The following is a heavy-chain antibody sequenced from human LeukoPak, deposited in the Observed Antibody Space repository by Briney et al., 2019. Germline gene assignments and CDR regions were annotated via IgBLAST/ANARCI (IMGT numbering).Heavy chain of an antibody. CDR2: INPNSGGT. J-gene: IGHJ4*02. CDR1: GYTFTGYY. D-gene: IGHD2-2*01. V-gene: IGHV1-2*02. CDR3: AREYVVVVPAAISAFDY. Sequence: GASVKVSCKASGYTFTGYYMHWVRQAPGQGLEWMGWINPNSGGTNYAQKFQGRVTMTRDTSISTAYMELSRLRSDDTAVYYCAREYVVVVPAAISAFDYWGQGTQVTVSS.